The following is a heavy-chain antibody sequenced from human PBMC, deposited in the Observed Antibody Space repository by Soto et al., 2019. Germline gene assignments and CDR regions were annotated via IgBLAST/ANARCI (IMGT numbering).Heavy chain of an antibody. J-gene: IGHJ6*02. CDR2: IYYSGST. Sequence: SETLSLTCSVSGGSISSYYWSWIRQSPGKGLEWIGYIYYSGSTNYNPSLKSRVTISVDTSKNQFSLKLSSVTAADTAVYYCARSFNYYYYGMDVWGQGTTVTVSS. CDR1: GGSISSYY. CDR3: ARSFNYYYYGMDV. V-gene: IGHV4-59*01.